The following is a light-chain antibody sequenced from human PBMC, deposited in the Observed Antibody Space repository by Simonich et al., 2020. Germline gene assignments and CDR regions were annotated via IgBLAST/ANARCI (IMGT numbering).Light chain of an antibody. CDR1: QSVLYSSNNKNY. CDR3: QQYYSTPLT. CDR2: WAS. J-gene: IGKJ4*01. V-gene: IGKV4-1*01. Sequence: DIVMTKSPDSLAVSLGERATINCKSSQSVLYSSNNKNYLAWYQQKPGQPPKQLIYWASTRETGVPDLFSGSGSGTDFTLTISSLQAEDVAVYYCQQYYSTPLTFGGGTKVEIK.